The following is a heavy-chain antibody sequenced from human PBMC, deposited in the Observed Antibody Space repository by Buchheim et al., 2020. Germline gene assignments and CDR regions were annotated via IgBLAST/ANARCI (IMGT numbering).Heavy chain of an antibody. CDR3: AGARGKSFWGSMDV. Sequence: EVQLLESGGGLVQPGGSLRLSCAASGFTFSSYAMSWVRQAPGKGLEWVPAISGSDGSTYYADSVKGRFTISRDNSKNTLYLQKNHLRAEDTAVYYCAGARGKSFWGSMDVWGQGTT. D-gene: IGHD3-16*01. J-gene: IGHJ6*01. CDR2: ISGSDGST. CDR1: GFTFSSYA. V-gene: IGHV3-23*01.